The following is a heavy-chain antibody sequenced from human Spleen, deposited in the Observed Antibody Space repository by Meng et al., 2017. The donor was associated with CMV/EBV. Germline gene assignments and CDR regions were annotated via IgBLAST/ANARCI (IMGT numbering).Heavy chain of an antibody. CDR3: LRRQDVVVPAANYYYGMDV. CDR1: GFTFSGSA. Sequence: GESLKISCAASGFTFSGSAIYWVRQASGKGLEWVGHIRSKANSYATAYGASVKGRFTISRDDSKSTTYLQMNSLKTEDTAVYYCLRRQDVVVPAANYYYGMDVWGQGTTVTVSS. J-gene: IGHJ6*02. D-gene: IGHD2-2*01. V-gene: IGHV3-73*01. CDR2: IRSKANSYAT.